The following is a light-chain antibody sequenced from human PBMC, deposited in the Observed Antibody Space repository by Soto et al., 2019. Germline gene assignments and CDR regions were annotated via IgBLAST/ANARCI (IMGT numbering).Light chain of an antibody. Sequence: QSVLTQPASVSGSPGQSITISCTGTSSDVGGYNYVSWYQQHPGKAPKLMIYEVSNRPSGVSNRFSGSKSANTASLTISGLQAEDEAHYYCTSYTSDNRSYVFGTGTKVTVL. CDR3: TSYTSDNRSYV. CDR1: SSDVGGYNY. CDR2: EVS. V-gene: IGLV2-14*01. J-gene: IGLJ1*01.